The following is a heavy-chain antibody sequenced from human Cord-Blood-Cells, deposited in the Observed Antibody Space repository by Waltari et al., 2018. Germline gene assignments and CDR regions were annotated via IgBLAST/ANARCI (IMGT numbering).Heavy chain of an antibody. CDR2: IYYSGST. CDR3: ARGGAFDI. D-gene: IGHD3-16*01. CDR1: GGSISSHY. Sequence: QVQLQESGPGLVKPSETLSLTCTVSGGSISSHYWSWIRQPPGKGLAWIGYIYYSGSTNYNPSLKSRVTISVDTSKNQFSLKLSSVTAADTAVDYCARGGAFDIWGQGTMVTVSS. J-gene: IGHJ3*02. V-gene: IGHV4-59*11.